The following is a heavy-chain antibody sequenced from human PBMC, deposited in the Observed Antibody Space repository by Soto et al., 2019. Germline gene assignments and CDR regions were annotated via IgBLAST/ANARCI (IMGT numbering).Heavy chain of an antibody. D-gene: IGHD6-13*01. CDR2: ISGYNGDT. J-gene: IGHJ1*01. CDR3: ARGGSSWSAEYYQH. V-gene: IGHV1-18*04. CDR1: GYTFTNYG. Sequence: QVQLVQSGAEVKKPGASVKVSCKASGYTFTNYGINWVRQAPGQGPEWMGWISGYNGDTKYSQILQGRVTMTTDTSTSTAYMEPRSLRSDDTAVYYCARGGSSWSAEYYQHWGQGTLVIVSS.